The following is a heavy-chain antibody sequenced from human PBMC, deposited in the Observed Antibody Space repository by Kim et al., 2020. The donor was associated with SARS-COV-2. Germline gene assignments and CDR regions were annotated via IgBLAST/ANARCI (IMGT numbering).Heavy chain of an antibody. CDR3: GRYCSNFSCYAFDH. CDR2: IYNNGAT. CDR1: GVSISSSGQY. V-gene: IGHV4-39*01. J-gene: IGHJ4*01. D-gene: IGHD2-2*01. Sequence: SETLSLTCNVSGVSISSSGQYWGWVRQAPGKGLVWIGSIYNNGATFYDPSLNSRATISVDSSKKQVFLKLTSVTATDTAVYFCGRYCSNFSCYAFDHWG.